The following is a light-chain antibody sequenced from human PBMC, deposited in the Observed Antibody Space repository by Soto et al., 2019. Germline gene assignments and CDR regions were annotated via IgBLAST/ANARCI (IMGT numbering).Light chain of an antibody. J-gene: IGLJ1*01. CDR1: SSDIGTYNH. CDR3: ISYTVSRSYV. V-gene: IGLV2-14*01. CDR2: SVS. Sequence: QSALTQPAPVSGSPGQSITISCSGTSSDIGTYNHVAWFPQFPGKTPKLVIYSVSDRPSGVSYRFSGSKSGNTASLTISGLQADAEADYYCISYTVSRSYVFGTGTKVTVL.